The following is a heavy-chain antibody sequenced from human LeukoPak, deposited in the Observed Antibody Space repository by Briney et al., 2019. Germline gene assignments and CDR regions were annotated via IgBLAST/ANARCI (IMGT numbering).Heavy chain of an antibody. D-gene: IGHD3-3*01. CDR2: IYSSGST. Sequence: SETLSLTCTVSGGSISGYSWSWIRQPAGKGLEWIGRIYSSGSTNYNPSLKSRVTMSVDTSKNQFSLKLSSVTAADTAVYYCVRVSYYDFWSHAFDIWGQGTMVTVSS. CDR1: GGSISGYS. V-gene: IGHV4-4*07. CDR3: VRVSYYDFWSHAFDI. J-gene: IGHJ3*02.